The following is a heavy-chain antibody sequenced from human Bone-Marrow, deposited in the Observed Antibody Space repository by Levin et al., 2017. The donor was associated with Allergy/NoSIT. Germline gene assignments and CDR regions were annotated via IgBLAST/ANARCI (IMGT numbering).Heavy chain of an antibody. D-gene: IGHD5-24*01. J-gene: IGHJ4*02. CDR2: ILPIFGTA. CDR1: GGTFSSYA. Sequence: GASVKVSCKASGGTFSSYAISWVRQAPGQGLEWMGGILPIFGTANYAQKFQGRVTITAAESTSTAYMELSSLRSDDTAVYYCANLVGHGYNFSPYYFDCWGQGTLVTVSS. V-gene: IGHV1-69*13. CDR3: ANLVGHGYNFSPYYFDC.